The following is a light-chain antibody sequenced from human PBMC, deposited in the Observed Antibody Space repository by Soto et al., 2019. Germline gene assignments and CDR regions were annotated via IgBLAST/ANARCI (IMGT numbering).Light chain of an antibody. CDR3: QQYGSSPQT. Sequence: EIVMTQSPGTLSLSPGERATLSCRASQSVSSNYLAWYQQKPGQAPRLLIYGASSRATGIPDRFSGSGSGTDFTLIISRLEPEDFAVYSCQQYGSSPQTFGQGTKLEIK. V-gene: IGKV3-20*01. CDR1: QSVSSNY. CDR2: GAS. J-gene: IGKJ2*01.